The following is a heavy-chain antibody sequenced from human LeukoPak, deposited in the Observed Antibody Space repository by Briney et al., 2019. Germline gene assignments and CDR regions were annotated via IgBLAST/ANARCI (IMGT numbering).Heavy chain of an antibody. CDR3: AKGYYYYGSGSYDYFDY. CDR2: ISWDGGST. V-gene: IGHV3-43D*03. D-gene: IGHD3-10*01. CDR1: GFTFDDYA. J-gene: IGHJ4*02. Sequence: GGSLRLSCAASGFTFDDYAMHWVRQAPGKGLEWVSLISWDGGSTYYADSVKGRFTISRDNSKNSLYLQMNSLRAEGTALYYCAKGYYYYGSGSYDYFDYWGQGTLVTVSS.